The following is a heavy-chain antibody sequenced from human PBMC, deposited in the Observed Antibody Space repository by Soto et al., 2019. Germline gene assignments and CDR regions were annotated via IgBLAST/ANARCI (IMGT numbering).Heavy chain of an antibody. Sequence: QVQLVQSGAEVKKPGASVKVSCKASGYTFTSYGISWVRQAPGQGLEWMGRISAYNGNTNYAQKLQGRVTMTTDTPTSTAYMERRTLRSDDTAVYYCAKVVGALGHWFDPWGQGTLVTVSS. CDR2: ISAYNGNT. V-gene: IGHV1-18*01. J-gene: IGHJ5*02. CDR1: GYTFTSYG. CDR3: AKVVGALGHWFDP. D-gene: IGHD1-26*01.